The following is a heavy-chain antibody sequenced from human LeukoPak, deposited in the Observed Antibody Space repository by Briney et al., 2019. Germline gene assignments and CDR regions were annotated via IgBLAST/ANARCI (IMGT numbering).Heavy chain of an antibody. CDR3: ARDSPDCGSTTCYKDWFDP. CDR1: GGSISSGTYY. J-gene: IGHJ5*02. Sequence: PSETLSLTCTVSGGSISSGTYYWGWIRQPPGKGLQWIGSGGSTYYNPSLQSRVTISVDTSKNHFSLKLSSVTAADTAVYYCARDSPDCGSTTCYKDWFDPWGQGTLVTVSS. D-gene: IGHD2-2*02. V-gene: IGHV4-39*07. CDR2: GGST.